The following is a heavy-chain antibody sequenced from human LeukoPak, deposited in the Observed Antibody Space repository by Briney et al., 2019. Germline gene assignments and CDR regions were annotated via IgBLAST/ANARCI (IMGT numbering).Heavy chain of an antibody. CDR1: GFTFSNYW. CDR3: AKGGATVIDY. CDR2: INSDGSST. D-gene: IGHD4-17*01. J-gene: IGHJ4*02. Sequence: PGGSLRLSCAASGFTFSNYWMHWVRHAPGKGLVWVSRINSDGSSTTSADSVKGRLTISRDNAKNTLYLQMNSLRAEDTAVYYCAKGGATVIDYWGQGTLVTVSS. V-gene: IGHV3-74*01.